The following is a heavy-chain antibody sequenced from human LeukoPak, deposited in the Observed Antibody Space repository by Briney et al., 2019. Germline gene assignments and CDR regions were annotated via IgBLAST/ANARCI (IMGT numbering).Heavy chain of an antibody. D-gene: IGHD6-19*01. CDR2: IKSKTDGGTT. J-gene: IGHJ3*02. CDR3: TSGWYENAFDI. CDR1: GFTFSNAW. Sequence: GGSLRLSRAASGFTFSNAWMSWVRQAPGKGLEWVGRIKSKTDGGTTDYAAPVKGRFTISRDDSKNTLYLQMNSLKTEDTAVYYCTSGWYENAFDIWGQGTMVTVSS. V-gene: IGHV3-15*01.